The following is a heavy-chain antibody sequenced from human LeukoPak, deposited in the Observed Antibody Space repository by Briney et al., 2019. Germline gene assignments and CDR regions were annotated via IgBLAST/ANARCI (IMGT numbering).Heavy chain of an antibody. Sequence: GGSLRLSCAASGFTVSSNYMSWVRQAPGKGLEWVSIIYDGGTTHYADSVKGRFTISRDNLKNTLYLQMNSLRAEDTAVYYCASHWGGYWGREPWSPSPQ. CDR1: GFTVSSNY. J-gene: IGHJ4*02. CDR2: IYDGGTT. V-gene: IGHV3-53*01. D-gene: IGHD3-16*01. CDR3: ASHWGGY.